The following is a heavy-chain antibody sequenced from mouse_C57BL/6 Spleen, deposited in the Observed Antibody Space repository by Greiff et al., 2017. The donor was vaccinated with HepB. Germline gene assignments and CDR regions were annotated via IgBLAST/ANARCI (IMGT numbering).Heavy chain of an antibody. CDR1: GFTFSSYA. J-gene: IGHJ2*01. CDR3: ARDQGAYYSNSFDY. CDR2: ISDGGSYT. D-gene: IGHD2-5*01. Sequence: DVMLVESGGGLVKPGGSLKLSCAASGFTFSSYAMSWVRQTPEKRLEWVATISDGGSYTYYPDNVKGRFTISRDNAKNNLYLQMSHLKSEDTAMYYCARDQGAYYSNSFDYWGQGTTLTVSS. V-gene: IGHV5-4*01.